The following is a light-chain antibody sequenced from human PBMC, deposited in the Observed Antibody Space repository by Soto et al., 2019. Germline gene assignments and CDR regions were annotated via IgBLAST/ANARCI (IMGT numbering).Light chain of an antibody. CDR3: QTWGTGTWV. CDR1: SGHSSYA. J-gene: IGLJ3*02. CDR2: LNSDGSH. V-gene: IGLV4-69*01. Sequence: QPVLTQSPSASAPLGASVKLTCTLSSGHSSYAIAWHQQQPEKGPRYLMKLNSDGSHSKGDGIPDRFSGSSSGAERYLTISSLQSEDEADYYCQTWGTGTWVFGGGTKLTVL.